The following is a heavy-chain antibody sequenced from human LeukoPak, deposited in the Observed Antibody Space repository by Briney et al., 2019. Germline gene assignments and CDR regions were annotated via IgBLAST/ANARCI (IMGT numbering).Heavy chain of an antibody. J-gene: IGHJ5*02. D-gene: IGHD3-22*01. V-gene: IGHV4-34*01. CDR1: GGSFSGYY. Sequence: SETLSLTCAVYGGSFSGYYWSWIRQPPGKGQEWIGEINHSGSTNYNPSLKSRVTISVDTSKNQFSLKLSSVTAADTAVYYCARGQYYYDSSGYYYPNWFDPWGQGTLVTVSS. CDR2: INHSGST. CDR3: ARGQYYYDSSGYYYPNWFDP.